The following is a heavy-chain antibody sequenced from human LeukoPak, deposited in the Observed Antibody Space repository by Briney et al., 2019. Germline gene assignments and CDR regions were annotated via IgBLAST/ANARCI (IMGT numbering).Heavy chain of an antibody. CDR3: AREILYDSTGYYL. J-gene: IGHJ4*02. D-gene: IGHD3-22*01. V-gene: IGHV4-39*07. Sequence: SETLSLTCTVSGGSISSSNYYWAWIRQPPGKGLEWIGSIYYSGSTYYNPSLKSRVTISIDTSKNQFSLRLRSVTAADTAVYYCAREILYDSTGYYLWGQGTVVTVSS. CDR2: IYYSGST. CDR1: GGSISSSNYY.